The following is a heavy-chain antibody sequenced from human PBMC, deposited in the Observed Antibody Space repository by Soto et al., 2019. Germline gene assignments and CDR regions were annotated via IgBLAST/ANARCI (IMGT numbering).Heavy chain of an antibody. D-gene: IGHD6-6*01. J-gene: IGHJ4*02. V-gene: IGHV1-69*13. Sequence: GASVKVSCKASGGTFSSYAISWVRQAPGQGLEWMGGIIPIFGTANYAQKFQGRVTITADESTSTAYMELSSLRSEDTAVYYCARTPYSSSPRLDYCGQGTLVTVSS. CDR3: ARTPYSSSPRLDY. CDR1: GGTFSSYA. CDR2: IIPIFGTA.